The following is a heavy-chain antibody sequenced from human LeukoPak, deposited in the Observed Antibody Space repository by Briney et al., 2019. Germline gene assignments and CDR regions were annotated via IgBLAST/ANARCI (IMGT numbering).Heavy chain of an antibody. Sequence: SETLSLTCSVSGGPINNYYYNWIRQPPGKGLEWIGYIHYEGSTNYNPSLKSRVTMSVDTSKNQFSLKLSSVTAADTAVYYCARRPPWWQNPAIAFDIWGQGTMVTVSS. CDR3: ARRPPWWQNPAIAFDI. V-gene: IGHV4-59*08. CDR1: GGPINNYY. D-gene: IGHD2-15*01. J-gene: IGHJ3*02. CDR2: IHYEGST.